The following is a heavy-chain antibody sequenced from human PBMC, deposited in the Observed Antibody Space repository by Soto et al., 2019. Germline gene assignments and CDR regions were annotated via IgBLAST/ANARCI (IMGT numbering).Heavy chain of an antibody. CDR1: GYTFTSYY. V-gene: IGHV1-46*03. Sequence: QVQLVQSGAEVEKPGASVKVSCKASGYTFTSYYLHWVRQAPGQGLEWMGVINPSGGYTTYPQKFQGRVTMTTDTSTSTVHMELSSLRSEDTAVYYCARSPNYYDGSGYQYPYYFEYWGRGTLVTVSS. CDR3: ARSPNYYDGSGYQYPYYFEY. CDR2: INPSGGYT. D-gene: IGHD3-22*01. J-gene: IGHJ4*02.